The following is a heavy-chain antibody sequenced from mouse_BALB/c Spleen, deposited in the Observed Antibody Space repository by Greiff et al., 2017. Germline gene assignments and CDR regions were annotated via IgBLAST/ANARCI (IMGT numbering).Heavy chain of an antibody. J-gene: IGHJ3*01. CDR2: INPSTGYT. D-gene: IGHD2-2*01. CDR1: GYTFTSYW. Sequence: QVQLQQSGAELAKPGASVKMSCKASGYTFTSYWMHWEKQRPGQGLEWIGYINPSTGYTEYNQKFKDKATLTADKSSSTAYMQLSSLTSEDSAVYYCARIYGYDEGSLAYWGQGTLVTVSA. CDR3: ARIYGYDEGSLAY. V-gene: IGHV1-7*01.